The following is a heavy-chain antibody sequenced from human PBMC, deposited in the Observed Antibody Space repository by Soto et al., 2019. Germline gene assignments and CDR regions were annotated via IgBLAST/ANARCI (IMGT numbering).Heavy chain of an antibody. J-gene: IGHJ6*02. CDR1: GFTFSSYE. CDR3: ARDGSGSLAYYYHGMDV. CDR2: ISSSGSTI. D-gene: IGHD3-10*01. Sequence: GGSLRLSCAASGFTFSSYEMNWVRQAPGKGLEWVSYISSSGSTIYYADSVKGRFTISRDNAKNSLYLQMNSLRAEDTAVYYCARDGSGSLAYYYHGMDVWGQGTTVTVSS. V-gene: IGHV3-48*03.